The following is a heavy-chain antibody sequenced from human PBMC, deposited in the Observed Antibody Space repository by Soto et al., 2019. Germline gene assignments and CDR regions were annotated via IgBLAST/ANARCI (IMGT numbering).Heavy chain of an antibody. CDR2: IIPILGIA. V-gene: IGHV1-69*02. Sequence: QVQLVQSGAEVKKPGSSVKVSCKASGGTFSSYTISWVRQAPGQGLEWMGRIIPILGIANYAQKFQGRVTLTADKSTSTAYMELSSLRSEETAVYYCARGGYSYGATLDYWGQGTLVTVSS. CDR3: ARGGYSYGATLDY. D-gene: IGHD5-18*01. J-gene: IGHJ4*02. CDR1: GGTFSSYT.